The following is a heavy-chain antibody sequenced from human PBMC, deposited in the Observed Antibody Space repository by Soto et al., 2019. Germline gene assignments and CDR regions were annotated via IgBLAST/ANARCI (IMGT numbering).Heavy chain of an antibody. J-gene: IGHJ4*02. CDR2: IKSKTDGGTT. CDR3: TTDLPTLIPQVDY. Sequence: EVQLVESGGGLVKPGGSLRLSCAASGFTFNSAWMNWVRQAPGKGLEWVGRIKSKTDGGTTDYAAPVKGRFNISRDNSKDTLYLQMNSLKTEDTAVYYCTTDLPTLIPQVDYWGQGTLVTVSS. D-gene: IGHD4-4*01. V-gene: IGHV3-15*07. CDR1: GFTFNSAW.